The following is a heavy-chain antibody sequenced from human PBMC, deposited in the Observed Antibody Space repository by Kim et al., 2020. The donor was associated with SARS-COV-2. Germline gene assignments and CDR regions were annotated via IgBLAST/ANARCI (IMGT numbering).Heavy chain of an antibody. CDR2: T. J-gene: IGHJ4*02. D-gene: IGHD3-3*01. CDR3: ASFWSGYPFDY. V-gene: IGHV4-39*01. Sequence: TSYNPPRKRRAPISVDTSKNLFALKLSSVTAADTAVYYCASFWSGYPFDYWGQGTLVTVSS.